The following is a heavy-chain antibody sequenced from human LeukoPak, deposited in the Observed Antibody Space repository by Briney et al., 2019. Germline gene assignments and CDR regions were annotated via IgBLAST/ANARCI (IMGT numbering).Heavy chain of an antibody. CDR2: VYWDDDK. CDR1: GFSLSTSGVG. J-gene: IGHJ5*02. Sequence: SGPTLVNPTQTLTLTCTFSGFSLSTSGVGVGWIRQPPGKALEWLALVYWDDDKHCNPSLTSRLTITKDTSKNQVVLTMTNMDPVDTATYYCARYSTFEDWFDPWGQGTLVTVSS. D-gene: IGHD4-11*01. CDR3: ARYSTFEDWFDP. V-gene: IGHV2-5*02.